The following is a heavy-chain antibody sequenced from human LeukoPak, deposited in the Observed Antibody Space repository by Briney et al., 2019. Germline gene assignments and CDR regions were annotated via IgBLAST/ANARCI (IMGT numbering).Heavy chain of an antibody. D-gene: IGHD3-22*01. CDR3: AKEPASNNYYDSRGGGNDAFDI. J-gene: IGHJ3*02. V-gene: IGHV3-23*01. CDR2: VSGSGGST. CDR1: GFTFSSYA. Sequence: PGGSLRLSCAASGFTFSSYAMSWVRQAPGKGLEWVSAVSGSGGSTYYADSVKGRFTISRDNSKNTLYLQMNSLRAEDTAVYYCAKEPASNNYYDSRGGGNDAFDIWGQGTMVTVSS.